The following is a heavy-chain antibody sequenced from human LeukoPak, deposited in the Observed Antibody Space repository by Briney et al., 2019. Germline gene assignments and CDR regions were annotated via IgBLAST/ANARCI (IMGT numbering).Heavy chain of an antibody. J-gene: IGHJ4*02. D-gene: IGHD4-17*01. CDR3: ARLSGDYLSVLPDY. CDR1: GGSISSYY. CDR2: IYYSGST. V-gene: IGHV4-59*01. Sequence: SQTLSLTCTVSGGSISSYYWSWIRQPPGKGLEWIGYIYYSGSTNYNPSLKSRVTISVDTSKNQFSLKLSSVTAADTAVYYCARLSGDYLSVLPDYWGQGTLVTVSS.